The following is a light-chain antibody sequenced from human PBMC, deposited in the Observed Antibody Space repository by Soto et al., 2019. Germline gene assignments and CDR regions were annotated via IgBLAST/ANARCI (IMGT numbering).Light chain of an antibody. CDR1: SSNVGGNS. Sequence: QSALTQPPSASGTPGQRVTISCSGSSSNVGGNSVNWYQQLPGAAPKLLIYSINQRPSGAPDRFSGSKSGTSASLAISGLQSEDEADYHCAAWDDSLRGLVFGGGTKVTVL. CDR2: SIN. V-gene: IGLV1-44*01. J-gene: IGLJ2*01. CDR3: AAWDDSLRGLV.